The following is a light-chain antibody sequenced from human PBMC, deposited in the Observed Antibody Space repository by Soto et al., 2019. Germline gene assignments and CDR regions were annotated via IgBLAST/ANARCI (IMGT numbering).Light chain of an antibody. Sequence: SYELTQPPSVSVAPGQTARITCGGNNIGSKSVHWYQQRPGQAPVLVVYDDSDRPSGTPERFSGSNSGNTATLTISRVEAGDEAAYYCQVWDSSSDPSYVFGTGTKVTVL. CDR2: DDS. CDR1: NIGSKS. J-gene: IGLJ1*01. CDR3: QVWDSSSDPSYV. V-gene: IGLV3-21*02.